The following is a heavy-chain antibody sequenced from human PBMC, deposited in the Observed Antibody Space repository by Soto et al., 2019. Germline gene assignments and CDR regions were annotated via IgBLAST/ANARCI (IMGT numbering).Heavy chain of an antibody. Sequence: QPGGSLRLSCEVSGFSLSGYGMHWVRQAPGKGLEWVAVIWYDGTTKNYADSVKGRFTISRDSSKNTVYLQMDSLKVEDTAVYYCARDVDRTSHLNWFDPWGQGVMVTVSS. CDR1: GFSLSGYG. CDR3: ARDVDRTSHLNWFDP. CDR2: IWYDGTTK. J-gene: IGHJ5*02. V-gene: IGHV3-33*01. D-gene: IGHD5-12*01.